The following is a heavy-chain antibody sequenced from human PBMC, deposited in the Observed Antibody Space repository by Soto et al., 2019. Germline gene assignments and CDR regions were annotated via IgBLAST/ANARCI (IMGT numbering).Heavy chain of an antibody. Sequence: SETLSLTCAVYGGSFSGYYWSWIRQPPGKGLEWIGEINHSGSTNYNPSLKSRVTISVDTSKNQFSLKLSSVTAADTAVCYCARGISTMVRGVTDNWFDPWGQGTLVTVSS. V-gene: IGHV4-34*01. CDR1: GGSFSGYY. CDR2: INHSGST. J-gene: IGHJ5*02. D-gene: IGHD3-10*01. CDR3: ARGISTMVRGVTDNWFDP.